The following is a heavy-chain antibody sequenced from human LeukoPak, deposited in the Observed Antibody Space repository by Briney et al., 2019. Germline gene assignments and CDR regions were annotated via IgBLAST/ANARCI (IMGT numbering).Heavy chain of an antibody. CDR1: GYTFTGHY. V-gene: IGHV1-2*02. CDR3: ARDRSTVTTPYFDY. CDR2: INLNSGGT. J-gene: IGHJ4*02. Sequence: ASVKVSCKASGYTFTGHYMHWVRQAPGQGLEWMGWINLNSGGTNSAQKFQGRVTMTRDTSITTAYMELSRLRSDDTAVYYCARDRSTVTTPYFDYWGQGTLVTVSS. D-gene: IGHD4-11*01.